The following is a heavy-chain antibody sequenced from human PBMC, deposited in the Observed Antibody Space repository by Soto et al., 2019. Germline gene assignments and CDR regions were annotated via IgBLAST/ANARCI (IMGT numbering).Heavy chain of an antibody. J-gene: IGHJ4*02. V-gene: IGHV1-18*03. CDR3: AGARISAGSSWDKW. Sequence: QVQLVQSGAEVKKPGASVKVSCKASGYTFTSYGISWVRQAPGQGLEWMGWISAHNGNTNYAQKLQGRGTMTTDTSTSTAYMELGCLRSGGLAVYYCAGARISAGSSWDKWWGLGNLVTVSS. CDR1: GYTFTSYG. D-gene: IGHD6-13*01. CDR2: ISAHNGNT.